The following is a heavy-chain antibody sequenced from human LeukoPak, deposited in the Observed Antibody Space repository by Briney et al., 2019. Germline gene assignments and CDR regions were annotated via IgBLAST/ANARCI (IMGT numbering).Heavy chain of an antibody. CDR1: GGSISIYS. J-gene: IGHJ4*02. Sequence: SETLSLTCAVSGGSISIYSWTWIRLPPGKGLEWIGWIGNVSYTGSTHNSVRTNYNPTLRSRVTISLDTSKNQFSLKLNSVTAADSAVYYCARALGWELLAFDYWGQGTLVTVSS. CDR3: ARALGWELLAFDY. D-gene: IGHD1-26*01. V-gene: IGHV4-59*01. CDR2: VSYTGST.